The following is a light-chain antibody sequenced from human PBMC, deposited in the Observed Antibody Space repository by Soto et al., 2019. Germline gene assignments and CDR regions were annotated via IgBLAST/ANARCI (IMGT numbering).Light chain of an antibody. J-gene: IGLJ2*01. CDR1: SSDVGGYNY. Sequence: QSALTQPPSASGSPGQSVTISCTGTSSDVGGYNYVSWYQQHPGKAPKLMIYEVSKRPSGVPDRFSGSKSGNTASLTVSGLQAEDEADYYCSSFASNYNLVFGGGTQVTVL. CDR3: SSFASNYNLV. V-gene: IGLV2-8*01. CDR2: EVS.